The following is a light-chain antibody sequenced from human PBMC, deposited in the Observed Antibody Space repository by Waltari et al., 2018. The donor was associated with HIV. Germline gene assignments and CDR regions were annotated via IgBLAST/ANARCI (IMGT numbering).Light chain of an antibody. CDR2: STN. V-gene: IGLV8-61*01. J-gene: IGLJ2*01. CDR3: VLNLGRGIVV. Sequence: QTVVTQEPSFSVSPGGTVTLTCGLSSGSVSARNYAGWYQRIPCQGPRSLIHSTNTRASGVPDRFSGSILGNKAALTITGAQADDEADYCCVLNLGRGIVVFGGGTKLTVL. CDR1: SGSVSARNY.